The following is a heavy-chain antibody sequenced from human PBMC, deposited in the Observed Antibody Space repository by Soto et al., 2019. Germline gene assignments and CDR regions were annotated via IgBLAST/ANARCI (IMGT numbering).Heavy chain of an antibody. D-gene: IGHD2-2*01. J-gene: IGHJ3*02. Sequence: GGSLRLSCAASGFTFSSYGMHWVRQAPGKGLEWVAVISYDGSNKYYADSVKGRFTISRDNSKNTLYLQMNSLRAEDTAVYYCAKSDIVVVPAADGVAFDIWGQGTMVTVSS. CDR1: GFTFSSYG. CDR3: AKSDIVVVPAADGVAFDI. V-gene: IGHV3-30*18. CDR2: ISYDGSNK.